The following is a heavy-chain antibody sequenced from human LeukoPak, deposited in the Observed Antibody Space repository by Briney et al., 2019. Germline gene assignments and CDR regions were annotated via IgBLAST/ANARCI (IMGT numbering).Heavy chain of an antibody. CDR1: GFTFSSYW. CDR3: ARDLVGYCSSTSCSPYFDY. CDR2: IKQDGSEK. J-gene: IGHJ4*02. Sequence: GGSLRLSCAASGFTFSSYWMSWVRQAPGKGLEWVANIKQDGSEKYYVDSVKGRFTISRDNAKNSLYLQMNSLRAEDTAVYYCARDLVGYCSSTSCSPYFDYWGQGTLVTVSS. V-gene: IGHV3-7*01. D-gene: IGHD2-2*01.